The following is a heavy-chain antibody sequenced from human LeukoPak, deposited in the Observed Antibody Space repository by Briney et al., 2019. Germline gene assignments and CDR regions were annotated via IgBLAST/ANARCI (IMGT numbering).Heavy chain of an antibody. CDR1: GFTFSSYA. CDR2: ISYDGSNK. V-gene: IGHV3-30-3*01. J-gene: IGHJ3*02. Sequence: GGSLRLSCAASGFTFSSYAMHWVRQAPGKGLEWVAVISYDGSNKYYADSVKGRFTISRDNSKNTLYLQMNSLRAEDTAVYYCAKDHPVFDIWGQGTMVTVSS. CDR3: AKDHPVFDI.